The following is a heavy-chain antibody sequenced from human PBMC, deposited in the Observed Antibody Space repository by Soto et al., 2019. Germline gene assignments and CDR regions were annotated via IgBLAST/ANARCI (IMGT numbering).Heavy chain of an antibody. CDR2: ISAYNGNT. D-gene: IGHD6-6*01. CDR1: GYTFTSYG. Sequence: QVQLVQSGAEVKKPGASVKVSCKASGYTFTSYGISWVRQAPGQGLEWMGWISAYNGNTNYAQKLQGRVTMTTDTSTSTAYMELRSLRSDDTAVYYCARDCKLGGSSSRRSYYYYGMDVWGQGTTVTVSS. CDR3: ARDCKLGGSSSRRSYYYYGMDV. J-gene: IGHJ6*02. V-gene: IGHV1-18*01.